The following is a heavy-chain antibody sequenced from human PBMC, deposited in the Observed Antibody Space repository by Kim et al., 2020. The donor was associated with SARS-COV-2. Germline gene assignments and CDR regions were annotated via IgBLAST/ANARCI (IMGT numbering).Heavy chain of an antibody. Sequence: GGSLRLSCAASGFTFSSYAMHWVRQAPGKGLEWVAVISYDGSNKYYVDSVKGRFTISRDNSKNTLYLQMNSLRAEDTAVYYCALGVPEITIYDYIWGSYYFDYWGQGTLVTVSS. CDR3: ALGVPEITIYDYIWGSYYFDY. J-gene: IGHJ4*02. CDR2: ISYDGSNK. D-gene: IGHD3-16*01. V-gene: IGHV3-30*04. CDR1: GFTFSSYA.